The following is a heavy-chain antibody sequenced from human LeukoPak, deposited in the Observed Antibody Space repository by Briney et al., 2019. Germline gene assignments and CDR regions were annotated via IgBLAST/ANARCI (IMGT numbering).Heavy chain of an antibody. D-gene: IGHD3-9*01. CDR1: GFPFNTYA. V-gene: IGHV3-30-3*01. CDR2: ISYDGVNK. Sequence: GGSLRLSCVASGFPFNTYAMHWVRQAPGKGLEWVTVISYDGVNKHYADSVRGRFTISRDNSKNTLYLQMNSLRGDDTAVYYCARSGHDILTGYFDYWGQGTLVTVSS. CDR3: ARSGHDILTGYFDY. J-gene: IGHJ4*02.